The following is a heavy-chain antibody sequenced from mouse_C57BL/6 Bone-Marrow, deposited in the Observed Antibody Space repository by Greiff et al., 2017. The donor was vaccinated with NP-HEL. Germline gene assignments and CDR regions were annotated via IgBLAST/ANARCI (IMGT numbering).Heavy chain of an antibody. CDR2: IYPGSGNT. Sequence: VQLQQSGAELVRPGASVKLSCKASGYTFTDYYINWVKQRPGQGLEWIARIYPGSGNTYYNEKFKGKATLTAEKSSSTAYMQLSSLTSEDSAVYFCARGDYGKEFDYWGQGTTLTVSS. D-gene: IGHD1-1*01. V-gene: IGHV1-76*01. CDR3: ARGDYGKEFDY. J-gene: IGHJ2*01. CDR1: GYTFTDYY.